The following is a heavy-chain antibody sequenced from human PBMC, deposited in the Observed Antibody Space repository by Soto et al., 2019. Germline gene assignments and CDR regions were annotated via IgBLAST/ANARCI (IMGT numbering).Heavy chain of an antibody. CDR3: AHSRSYGSGSNWGFDS. Sequence: QITLKESGPTLVKPTQTLTLTCTFSGFSPSTSGVGVGWIRQPPGKALEWLALIFWDDDKRYSPSLKSRLTIPKDTSKNRVVLTLTTMDPVDTATYYCAHSRSYGSGSNWGFDSWGQGTQVTVSS. D-gene: IGHD3-10*01. CDR1: GFSPSTSGVG. J-gene: IGHJ4*02. CDR2: IFWDDDK. V-gene: IGHV2-5*02.